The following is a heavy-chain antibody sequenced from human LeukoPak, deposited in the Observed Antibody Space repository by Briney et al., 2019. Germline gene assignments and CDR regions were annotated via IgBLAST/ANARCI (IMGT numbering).Heavy chain of an antibody. J-gene: IGHJ4*02. CDR1: GFTFSSYG. CDR2: IRYDGSNK. D-gene: IGHD3-10*01. CDR3: AKAPGFMVRGARGYFAY. V-gene: IGHV3-30*02. Sequence: GGSLRLSCAASGFTFSSYGMHWVRQAPGKGLEWVAFIRYDGSNKYYADSVKGRFTISRDNSKNTLYLQMNSLSAEDTAVYCCAKAPGFMVRGARGYFAYWGQGTLVTVSS.